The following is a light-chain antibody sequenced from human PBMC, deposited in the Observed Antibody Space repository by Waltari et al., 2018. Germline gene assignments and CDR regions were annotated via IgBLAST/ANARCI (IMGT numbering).Light chain of an antibody. CDR1: NSDIGSYNF. V-gene: IGLV2-23*02. J-gene: IGLJ3*02. CDR3: CSYAGTKTFWV. Sequence: QSALTQPASVSGSPGQWITLSCTGTNSDIGSYNFVSLYQHLPGKAPKLILYEVSKRPSGVSSRFSGSKSGNTASLTISWLQSDDEAEYSCCSYAGTKTFWVFGGGTKLTVL. CDR2: EVS.